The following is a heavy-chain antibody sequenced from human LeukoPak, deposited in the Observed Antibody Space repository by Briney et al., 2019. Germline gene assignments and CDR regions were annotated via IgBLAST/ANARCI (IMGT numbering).Heavy chain of an antibody. CDR3: ARVRIAGRESPLTETTPYFDY. J-gene: IGHJ4*02. CDR2: INHSGST. D-gene: IGHD1-7*01. CDR1: GGSFSGYY. Sequence: PSETLSLTCAVYGGSFSGYYWSWIGQPPGKGLEWIGEINHSGSTNYNPSLKSRVTISVDTSKNQFSLKLSSVTAADTAVYYCARVRIAGRESPLTETTPYFDYWGQGTLVTVSS. V-gene: IGHV4-34*01.